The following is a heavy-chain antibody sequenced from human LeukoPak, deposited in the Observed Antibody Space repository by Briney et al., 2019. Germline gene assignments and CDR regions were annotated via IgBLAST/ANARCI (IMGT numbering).Heavy chain of an antibody. D-gene: IGHD3-3*01. J-gene: IGHJ4*02. CDR1: GGSISSYY. CDR3: AQYNLEWLAFDY. Sequence: SETLSLTCTVSGGSISSYYWSWIRQPPGKGLEWIGYIYYSGSTNYNPSLKSRVTISVDTSKNQFSLKLSSVTAADTAVYYCAQYNLEWLAFDYWGQGTLVTVSS. V-gene: IGHV4-59*01. CDR2: IYYSGST.